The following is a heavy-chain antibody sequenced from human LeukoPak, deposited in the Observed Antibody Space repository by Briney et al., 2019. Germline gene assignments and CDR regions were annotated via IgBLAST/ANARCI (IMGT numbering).Heavy chain of an antibody. CDR2: IYYNGIT. J-gene: IGHJ3*02. Sequence: SETLSLTCAVSGGSISGYYWIWIRQPPGKGLEWIGYIYYNGITNYNPSLKSRVTISVDTSKNQFSLKLSSVTAADTAVYYCARDLVTVTKGFDIWGQGTMVSVSS. CDR3: ARDLVTVTKGFDI. D-gene: IGHD4-17*01. V-gene: IGHV4-59*12. CDR1: GGSISGYY.